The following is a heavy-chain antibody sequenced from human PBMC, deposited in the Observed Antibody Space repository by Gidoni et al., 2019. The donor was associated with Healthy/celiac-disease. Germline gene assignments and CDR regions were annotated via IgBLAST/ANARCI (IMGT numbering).Heavy chain of an antibody. V-gene: IGHV3-15*01. CDR2: MKSKTHGGTT. Sequence: EVQLVASGVGLVKPEWSLRISCAASGFTFCNAWISWVGQAPGKGLEWVGRMKSKTHGGTTDYAAPVKGRFTISRDDSKNTLYLQMNSLKTEDTAVYYCTTEGVVGATTSGDYWGQGTLVTVSS. CDR1: GFTFCNAW. D-gene: IGHD1-26*01. CDR3: TTEGVVGATTSGDY. J-gene: IGHJ4*02.